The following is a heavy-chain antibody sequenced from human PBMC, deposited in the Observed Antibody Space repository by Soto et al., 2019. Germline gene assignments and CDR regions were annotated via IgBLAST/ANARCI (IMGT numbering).Heavy chain of an antibody. CDR2: IIPIFGTA. CDR3: ARGSKDIVVVVAATGWFDP. CDR1: GCTFSSYA. J-gene: IGHJ5*02. D-gene: IGHD2-15*01. Sequence: AAVKVSCKASGCTFSSYAISWVRQAPGQGLEWMGGIIPIFGTANYAQKFQGRVTITADESTSTAYMELSSLRSEDTAVYYCARGSKDIVVVVAATGWFDPWGQGTLVTVSS. V-gene: IGHV1-69*13.